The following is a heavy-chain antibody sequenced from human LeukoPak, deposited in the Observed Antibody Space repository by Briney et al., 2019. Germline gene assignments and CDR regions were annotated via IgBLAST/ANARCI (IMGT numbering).Heavy chain of an antibody. Sequence: SETLSLTCTVSGGSISSYYWSWIRQPAGKGLEWIGRIYTSGSTNYNPSLKSRVTMSVDTSKNQFSLKLSSVTAADTAVYYCARRASIPAAIRASYYYYYMDVWGKGTTVTVSS. J-gene: IGHJ6*03. CDR2: IYTSGST. D-gene: IGHD2-2*02. V-gene: IGHV4-4*07. CDR1: GGSISSYY. CDR3: ARRASIPAAIRASYYYYYMDV.